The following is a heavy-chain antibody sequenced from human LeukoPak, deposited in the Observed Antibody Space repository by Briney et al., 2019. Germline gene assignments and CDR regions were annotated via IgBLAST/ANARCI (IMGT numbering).Heavy chain of an antibody. Sequence: PSETLSLTCTVSGGSISSGGYYWSWIRQHPGKGLEGIGYIYYSGSTYYNPSLKSRVTISVDTSKNQFSLKLSSVTAADTAVYYCARSYDSSGYFGYWGQGTLVTVSS. V-gene: IGHV4-31*03. D-gene: IGHD3-22*01. CDR2: IYYSGST. CDR3: ARSYDSSGYFGY. J-gene: IGHJ4*02. CDR1: GGSISSGGYY.